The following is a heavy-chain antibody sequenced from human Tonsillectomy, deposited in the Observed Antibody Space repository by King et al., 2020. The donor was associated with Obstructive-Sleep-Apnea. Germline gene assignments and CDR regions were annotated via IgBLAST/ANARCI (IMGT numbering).Heavy chain of an antibody. J-gene: IGHJ4*02. D-gene: IGHD2-2*01. CDR3: VRRYCSSTSCYFNY. CDR2: IKQDGSDK. Sequence: VQLVESGGGLVQPGGSLRLSCAASGFSFSSYWISWVRQAPWKWLEWVANIKQDGSDKYYVNSVKVRFTISRDNAKNSLYLQMNSLRAEDTAVYYCVRRYCSSTSCYFNYWGQGTLVTVSS. V-gene: IGHV3-7*03. CDR1: GFSFSSYW.